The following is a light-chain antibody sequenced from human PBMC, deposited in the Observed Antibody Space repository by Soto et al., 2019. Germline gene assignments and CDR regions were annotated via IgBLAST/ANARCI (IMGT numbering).Light chain of an antibody. CDR1: QSISSY. Sequence: DIQMTQSPSSLSASIGDRVTITCRASQSISSYLNWFQQKPGEAPKLLIQAASSLQSGVPSRFSGSGSGTDFTLTINSLQPEDCAVYYCQQSYSAPVTFGQGTKL. CDR2: AAS. V-gene: IGKV1-39*01. CDR3: QQSYSAPVT. J-gene: IGKJ2*01.